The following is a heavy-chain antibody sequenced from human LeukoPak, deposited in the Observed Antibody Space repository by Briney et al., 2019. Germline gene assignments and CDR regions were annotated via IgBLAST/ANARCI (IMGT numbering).Heavy chain of an antibody. CDR2: INPNSGGT. Sequence: ASVKVSCKASGYTFTGYYMHWVRQAPGQGLEWMGWINPNSGGTNYAQKFQGRVTMTRDTSISTAYMELSRLRSDDTAVYNCARSIPQLTAFDYWGQGTLVTVSS. CDR3: ARSIPQLTAFDY. V-gene: IGHV1-2*02. J-gene: IGHJ4*02. D-gene: IGHD1-14*01. CDR1: GYTFTGYY.